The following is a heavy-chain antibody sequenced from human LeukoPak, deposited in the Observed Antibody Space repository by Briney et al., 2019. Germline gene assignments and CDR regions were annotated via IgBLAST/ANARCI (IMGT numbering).Heavy chain of an antibody. Sequence: TGRSLRLSCAASGFTFSSYGMHWVRQAPGKGLEWVAVIWYDGSNKYYADSVKGRFTISRDNSKNTLYLQMNSLRAEDTAVYYCARGPYYDFWSVHLWGQGTLVTVSS. D-gene: IGHD3-3*01. V-gene: IGHV3-33*01. CDR2: IWYDGSNK. J-gene: IGHJ4*02. CDR1: GFTFSSYG. CDR3: ARGPYYDFWSVHL.